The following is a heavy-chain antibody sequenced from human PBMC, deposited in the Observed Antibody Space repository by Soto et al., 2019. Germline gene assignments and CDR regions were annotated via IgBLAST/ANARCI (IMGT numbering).Heavy chain of an antibody. CDR1: GFTFSSYD. V-gene: IGHV3-13*01. D-gene: IGHD6-6*01. CDR3: ARDGDSSSVFDY. CDR2: IGTAGDT. Sequence: GGSLRLSCAASGFTFSSYDMHWVRQATGKGLEWVSAIGTAGDTYYPGSVKGRFTISRENAKNSLYLQMNSLRAEDTAVYYCARDGDSSSVFDYWGQGTLVTVSS. J-gene: IGHJ4*02.